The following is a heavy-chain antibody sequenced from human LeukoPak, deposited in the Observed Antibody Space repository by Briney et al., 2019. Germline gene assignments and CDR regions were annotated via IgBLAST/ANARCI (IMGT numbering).Heavy chain of an antibody. CDR2: IYSGGST. CDR3: ASDNVMVRGVVYAFDI. Sequence: PGGSLRLSCAASGFTVSSNYMSWVRQAPGKGLEGVSVIYSGGSTYYAGSVKGRFTISRDNSKNTLYLQMNSLRAEDTAVYYCASDNVMVRGVVYAFDIWGQGTMVTVSS. CDR1: GFTVSSNY. V-gene: IGHV3-66*01. D-gene: IGHD3-10*01. J-gene: IGHJ3*02.